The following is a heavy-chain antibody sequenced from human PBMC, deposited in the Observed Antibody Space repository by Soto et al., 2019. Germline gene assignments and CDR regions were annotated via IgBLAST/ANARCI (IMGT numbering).Heavy chain of an antibody. V-gene: IGHV3-30*18. D-gene: IGHD3-22*01. CDR1: GFTFSSYG. Sequence: GGSLRLSCAASGFTFSSYGMHWVRQAPGKGLEWVAVISYDGSNKYYADSVKGRFTISRDNSKNTLYLQMNSLRAEDTAVYYCAKGTTFGSGYYYGYWGQGTLVTVSS. CDR3: AKGTTFGSGYYYGY. CDR2: ISYDGSNK. J-gene: IGHJ4*02.